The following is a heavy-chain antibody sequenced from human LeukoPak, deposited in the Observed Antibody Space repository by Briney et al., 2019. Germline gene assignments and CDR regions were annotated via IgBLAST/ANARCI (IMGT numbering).Heavy chain of an antibody. V-gene: IGHV3-30*04. Sequence: PGRSLRLSCAASGFTFSSHTMHWVRQAPGKGLEWVAVISYDGSNKYYADSVKGRFTISRDNSKNTLYLPMNSLRAEDTAVYYCAKGYYYDSSGWVFDYWGQGTLVTVSS. CDR1: GFTFSSHT. J-gene: IGHJ4*02. D-gene: IGHD3-22*01. CDR3: AKGYYYDSSGWVFDY. CDR2: ISYDGSNK.